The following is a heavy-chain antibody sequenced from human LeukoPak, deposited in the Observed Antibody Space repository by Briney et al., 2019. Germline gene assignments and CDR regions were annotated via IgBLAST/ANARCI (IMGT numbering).Heavy chain of an antibody. CDR2: IYYSGST. CDR1: GGSISSSSYY. Sequence: KASETLSLTCTVSGGSISSSSYYWGWIRQPPGKGLEWIGSIYYSGSTYYNPSLKSRVTISVDTSKNQFSLKLSSVTAADTAVYYCASRMEYSSDGTDYWGQGTLVTVSS. D-gene: IGHD6-6*01. CDR3: ASRMEYSSDGTDY. J-gene: IGHJ4*02. V-gene: IGHV4-39*07.